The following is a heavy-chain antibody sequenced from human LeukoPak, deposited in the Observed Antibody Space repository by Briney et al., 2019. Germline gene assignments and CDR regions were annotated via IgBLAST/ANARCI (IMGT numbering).Heavy chain of an antibody. V-gene: IGHV4-30-4*01. D-gene: IGHD3-3*01. CDR3: ARAPTRTILRFWPDVYFDY. Sequence: ESSETLSLTCTVSGGSISSGDYCWSWLRQPPGKGLEWIVDIYYSGSTYYHPSLKSRVTISVDTSKNQFSLKLSSVTAADTAVYYCARAPTRTILRFWPDVYFDYWGQGTLVTVSS. CDR2: IYYSGST. J-gene: IGHJ4*02. CDR1: GGSISSGDYC.